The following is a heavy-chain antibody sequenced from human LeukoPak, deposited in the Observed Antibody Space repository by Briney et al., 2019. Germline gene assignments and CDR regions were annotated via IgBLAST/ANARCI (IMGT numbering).Heavy chain of an antibody. J-gene: IGHJ4*02. CDR1: GFTFSSYS. CDR3: ARESPIAAAGSPHSDY. Sequence: GGSLRLSCAASGFTFSSYSMNWVRQAPGKGLEWVSSISSSSSYIYYADSVKGRFTISRDNAKNSLYLQMNSLRAEDTAVYYCARESPIAAAGSPHSDYWGQGTLVNVSS. CDR2: ISSSSSYI. D-gene: IGHD6-13*01. V-gene: IGHV3-21*01.